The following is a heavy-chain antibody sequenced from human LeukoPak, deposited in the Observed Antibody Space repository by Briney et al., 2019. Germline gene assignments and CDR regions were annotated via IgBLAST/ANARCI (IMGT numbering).Heavy chain of an antibody. D-gene: IGHD3-22*01. Sequence: GGSLRLSCAASGFTFSSYAMSWVRQAPGKGLEWVSAISGSGGSTYYADSVKGRFTISRDNSKNTLYLQMNSLRAEDTAVYYCAKDIREIVVVTTFDYWGQGTLVTVSS. CDR2: ISGSGGST. CDR3: AKDIREIVVVTTFDY. V-gene: IGHV3-23*01. CDR1: GFTFSSYA. J-gene: IGHJ4*02.